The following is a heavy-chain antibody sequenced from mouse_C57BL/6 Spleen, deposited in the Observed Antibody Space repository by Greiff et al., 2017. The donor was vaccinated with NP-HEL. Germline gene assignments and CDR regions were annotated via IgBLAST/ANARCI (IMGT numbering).Heavy chain of an antibody. CDR3: ARERELGRRSYYFDY. D-gene: IGHD4-1*01. CDR2: IPPNSGST. CDR1: GYTFTSYW. V-gene: IGHV1-64*01. Sequence: QVQLQQSGAELVKPGASVKLSCKASGYTFTSYWMHWVKQRPGQGLEWIGMIPPNSGSTNYNETFKSKATLTVDKSSSTAYMQLSSLTSEDSAVYYGARERELGRRSYYFDYWGQGTTLTVSS. J-gene: IGHJ2*01.